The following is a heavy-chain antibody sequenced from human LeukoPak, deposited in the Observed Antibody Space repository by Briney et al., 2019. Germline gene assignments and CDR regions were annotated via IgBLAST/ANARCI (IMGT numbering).Heavy chain of an antibody. V-gene: IGHV3-23*01. CDR1: GFTFSSYA. CDR3: AKEYRVLGARGYDFWSGYPRAFDY. CDR2: ISGSGAST. D-gene: IGHD3-3*01. Sequence: GGSLRLSCAASGFTFSSYAMSWVRLAPGKGLECVSAISGSGASTYYADSVKGRFTISRDNSKNTLYLQMNSLRAEDTAVYYCAKEYRVLGARGYDFWSGYPRAFDYWGPGTLVTVSS. J-gene: IGHJ4*02.